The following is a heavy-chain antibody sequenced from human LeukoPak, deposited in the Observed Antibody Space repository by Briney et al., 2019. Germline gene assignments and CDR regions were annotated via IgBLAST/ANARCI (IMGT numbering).Heavy chain of an antibody. CDR3: ARGQWLVHYYYYGMDV. CDR1: GGFFSGYY. CDR2: INHSGST. V-gene: IGHV4-34*01. Sequence: PSETLSLTCAVYGGFFSGYYWSWIRQPPGKGLEWIGEINHSGSTNYNPSLKSRVTISVDTSKNQFSLKLSSVTAADTAVYYCARGQWLVHYYYYGMDVWGKGTTVTVSS. J-gene: IGHJ6*04. D-gene: IGHD6-19*01.